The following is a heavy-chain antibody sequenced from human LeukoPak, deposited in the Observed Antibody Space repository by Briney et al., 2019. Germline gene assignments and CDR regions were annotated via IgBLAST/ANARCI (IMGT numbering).Heavy chain of an antibody. J-gene: IGHJ6*02. Sequence: SETLSLTCTVSGGSISSSSYYWGWIRQPPGKGLEWIGSIYYSGSTYYNPSLKSRVTISVDTSKNQFSLKLSSVTAADTAVYYCARDLRSTVVAASMDVWGQGTTVTVSS. V-gene: IGHV4-39*02. CDR1: GGSISSSSYY. CDR2: IYYSGST. CDR3: ARDLRSTVVAASMDV. D-gene: IGHD2-15*01.